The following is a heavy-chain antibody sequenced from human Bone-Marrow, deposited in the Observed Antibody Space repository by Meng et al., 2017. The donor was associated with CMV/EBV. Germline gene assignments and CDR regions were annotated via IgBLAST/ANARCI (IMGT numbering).Heavy chain of an antibody. Sequence: SGSSFTGDSLHWVRQAPGQGPEWMGRINPNTGGTNYAQKFQGRVTMTRDTSISTAFMELSRLTSDDTAVYYCACGTIFGVAVMAFDYWGQGSLVTVSS. CDR1: GSSFTGDS. J-gene: IGHJ4*02. CDR3: ACGTIFGVAVMAFDY. CDR2: INPNTGGT. V-gene: IGHV1-2*06. D-gene: IGHD3-3*01.